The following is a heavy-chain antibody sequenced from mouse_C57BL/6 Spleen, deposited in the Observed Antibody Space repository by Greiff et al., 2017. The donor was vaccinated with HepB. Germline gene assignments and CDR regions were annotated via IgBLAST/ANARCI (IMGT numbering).Heavy chain of an antibody. CDR1: GFTFTDYY. CDR3: ARLMGPAWFAY. V-gene: IGHV7-3*01. Sequence: EVQLVESGGGLVQPGGSLSLSCAASGFTFTDYYMSWVRQPPGKALEWLGFIRNKANGYTTEYSASVKGRFTISRDNSQSILYLQMNALRAEDSATYYCARLMGPAWFAYWGQGTLVTVSA. J-gene: IGHJ3*01. CDR2: IRNKANGYTT.